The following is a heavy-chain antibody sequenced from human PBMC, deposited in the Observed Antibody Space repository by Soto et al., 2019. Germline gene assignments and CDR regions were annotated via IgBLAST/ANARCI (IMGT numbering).Heavy chain of an antibody. CDR1: GYTFTSYA. D-gene: IGHD6-19*01. CDR2: INAGNGNT. V-gene: IGHV1-3*01. CDR3: ARAQYSSARYGWRRGYYYYGMDV. J-gene: IGHJ6*02. Sequence: ASVKVSCKASGYTFTSYAMHWVRQAPGQRLEWMGWINAGNGNTKYSQKFQGRVTITRDTSASTAYMELSSLGSEDTAVYYCARAQYSSARYGWRRGYYYYGMDVWGQGTTVTVSS.